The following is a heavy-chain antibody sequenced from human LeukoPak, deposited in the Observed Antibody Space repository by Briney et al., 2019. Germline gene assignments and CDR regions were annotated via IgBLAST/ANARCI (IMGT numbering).Heavy chain of an antibody. J-gene: IGHJ5*02. CDR1: GFTVSNNY. CDR2: IYSAGST. V-gene: IGHV3-66*01. CDR3: ARDGSGSSYNWFDP. Sequence: GGSLRLSCAASGFTVSNNYMSWVRQARGKGLEWGSVIYSAGSTFYADSGKGRFTISRDNSNNTVYLQMNSLRAEDTAVYYCARDGSGSSYNWFDPWGQGTLVTVSS. D-gene: IGHD3-10*01.